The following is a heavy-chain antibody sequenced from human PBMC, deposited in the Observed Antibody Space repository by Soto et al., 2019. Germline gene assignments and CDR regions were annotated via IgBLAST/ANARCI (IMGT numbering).Heavy chain of an antibody. CDR1: GGSISSSSYY. J-gene: IGHJ4*02. CDR3: ARHGGYYDFWSGYSKSDYFDY. D-gene: IGHD3-3*01. V-gene: IGHV4-39*01. CDR2: IYYSGST. Sequence: SETLSLTCTVSGGSISSSSYYWGWTRQPPGKGLEWIGSIYYSGSTYYNPSLKSRVTISVDTSKNQFSLKLSSVTAADTAVYYCARHGGYYDFWSGYSKSDYFDYWGQGTLVTVSS.